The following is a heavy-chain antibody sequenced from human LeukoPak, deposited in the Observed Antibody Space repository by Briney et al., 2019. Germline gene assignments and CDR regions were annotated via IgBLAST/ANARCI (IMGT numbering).Heavy chain of an antibody. D-gene: IGHD5-18*01. V-gene: IGHV4-34*01. CDR2: INHSGST. CDR1: GGSISSYY. Sequence: PSETLSLTCTVSGGSISSYYWSWIRQPPGKGLEWIGEINHSGSTNYNPSLKSRVTISVDTSKNQFSLKLSSVTAADTAVYYCARDRSGYSYSQYFNMWGQGTMVTVSS. J-gene: IGHJ3*02. CDR3: ARDRSGYSYSQYFNM.